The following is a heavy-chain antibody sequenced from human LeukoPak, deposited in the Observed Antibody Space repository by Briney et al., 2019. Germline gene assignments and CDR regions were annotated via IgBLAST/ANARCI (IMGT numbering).Heavy chain of an antibody. CDR3: TTGGYRNGLEH. J-gene: IGHJ4*02. V-gene: IGHV3-15*01. CDR2: IKSKTDDGTT. Sequence: GGSLRLSCAASGFTFSSAWMTWVRQAPGKGLEWVGRIKSKTDDGTTDYAAPVKGRFTISRDDSKNTLYLQMNSLKTEDTAVYYCTTGGYRNGLEHWGQGTLVTVSS. CDR1: GFTFSSAW. D-gene: IGHD5-18*01.